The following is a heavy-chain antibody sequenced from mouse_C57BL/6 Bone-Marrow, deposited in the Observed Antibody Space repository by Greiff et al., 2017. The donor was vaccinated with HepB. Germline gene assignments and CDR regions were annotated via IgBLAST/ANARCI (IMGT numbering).Heavy chain of an antibody. Sequence: QVHVKQSGAELVRPGTSVKMSCKASGYTFTNYWIGWAKQRPGHGLEWIGDIYPGGGYTNYNEKFKGKATLTADKSSSTAYMQFSSLTSEESAIYYCARRSPYYYGSSYGYWGQGTTLTVSS. CDR1: GYTFTNYW. D-gene: IGHD1-1*01. V-gene: IGHV1-63*01. CDR3: ARRSPYYYGSSYGY. CDR2: IYPGGGYT. J-gene: IGHJ2*01.